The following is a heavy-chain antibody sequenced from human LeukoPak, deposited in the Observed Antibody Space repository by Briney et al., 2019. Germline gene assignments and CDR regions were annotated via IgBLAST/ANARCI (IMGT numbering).Heavy chain of an antibody. CDR1: GFIFTNAW. D-gene: IGHD5-18*01. Sequence: GGSLRLSCAASGFIFTNAWMSWVRQAPGKGLEWVGRIKSKTAGGATDYAAPVRGRFTISRDGEKNTLYLQMNSLKTEDTAVYYCTTYGYIYAKGAFDIWGQGTLVTVSS. J-gene: IGHJ3*02. CDR2: IKSKTAGGAT. CDR3: TTYGYIYAKGAFDI. V-gene: IGHV3-15*01.